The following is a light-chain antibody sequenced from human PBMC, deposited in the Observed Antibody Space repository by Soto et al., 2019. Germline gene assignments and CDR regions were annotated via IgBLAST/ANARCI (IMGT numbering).Light chain of an antibody. CDR1: RSNIGSYT. J-gene: IGLJ2*01. V-gene: IGLV1-44*01. Sequence: QSVLTQSPSVSGTPGQRVAISCSGSRSNIGSYTVTWYHQLPGTAPKLLIYNSNQRPSGVPDRFSGSHSGTSAPLAISGLQSEDEADYYCVAWDDSLNGVVFGGGTQLTVL. CDR3: VAWDDSLNGVV. CDR2: NSN.